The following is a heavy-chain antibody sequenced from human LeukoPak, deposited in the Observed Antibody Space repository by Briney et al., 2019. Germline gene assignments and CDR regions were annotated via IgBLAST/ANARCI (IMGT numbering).Heavy chain of an antibody. CDR1: GLTFNTYW. J-gene: IGHJ4*02. CDR2: TSPDGNEK. Sequence: GGSLRLSCAAYGLTFNTYWMNWVRQAPGKGLEWVANTSPDGNEKYYADFVKGRFSIFRDNANSILYLQMNSLRGEDTAIYYCLPGKGYWGQGTLVTVSS. CDR3: LPGKGY. V-gene: IGHV3-7*01. D-gene: IGHD4-23*01.